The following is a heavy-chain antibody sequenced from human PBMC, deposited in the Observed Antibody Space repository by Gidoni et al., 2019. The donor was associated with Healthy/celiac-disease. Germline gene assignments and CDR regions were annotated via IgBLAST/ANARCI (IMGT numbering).Heavy chain of an antibody. CDR2: IWYDGSNK. V-gene: IGHV3-33*01. D-gene: IGHD2-8*01. CDR3: ERGMYGTNGVGSGWVET. J-gene: IGHJ5*02. CDR1: GFTFSSYG. Sequence: QVQLVESGGGVVQPGRSLILSGAAAGFTFSSYGMHWVRQAPGKGLEWVAVIWYDGSNKYYADSVKGRFTISRDNSKNTMYLHMNSLREEDTEGDYCERGMYGTNGVGSGWVETWGQGTL.